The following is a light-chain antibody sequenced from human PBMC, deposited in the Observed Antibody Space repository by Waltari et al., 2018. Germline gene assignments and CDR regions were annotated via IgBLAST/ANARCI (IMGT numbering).Light chain of an antibody. CDR3: QSSDSSGTYPYVV. Sequence: SYELTQPPSVSVSPGQTARITCHGDALPKHYAYWYQQKPGQAPVLVIYKDNERPSGIPERFSGSSSGTTVTLTISGVQAEDEADYYCQSSDSSGTYPYVVFGGGTKLTVL. V-gene: IGLV3-25*03. J-gene: IGLJ2*01. CDR2: KDN. CDR1: ALPKHY.